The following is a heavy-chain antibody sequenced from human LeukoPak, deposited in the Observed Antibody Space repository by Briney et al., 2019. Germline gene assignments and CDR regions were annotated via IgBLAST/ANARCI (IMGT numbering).Heavy chain of an antibody. Sequence: SETLSLTCAVYGGSFSGYYWSWIRQPPGKGLEWIGEINHSGSTNYNPSLKSRVTISVDTSKNQFSLKLSSVTAADTVVYYCARHRRYSGYEGYWGQGTLVTVSS. V-gene: IGHV4-34*01. CDR3: ARHRRYSGYEGY. CDR2: INHSGST. D-gene: IGHD5-12*01. CDR1: GGSFSGYY. J-gene: IGHJ4*02.